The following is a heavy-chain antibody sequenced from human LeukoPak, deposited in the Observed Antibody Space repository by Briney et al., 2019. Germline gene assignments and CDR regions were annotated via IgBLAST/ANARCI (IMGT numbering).Heavy chain of an antibody. J-gene: IGHJ4*02. Sequence: PGGSLRLSCAASGFTFTSYAMSWVRQAPGKGLEWVSTISGSGASTYYADSVIGRVTISRDNSKNTLYLQMNSLRAEDTAVYYCNAGGIVGAPRGFRYWGQGTLVTVSS. D-gene: IGHD1-26*01. CDR2: ISGSGAST. CDR1: GFTFTSYA. V-gene: IGHV3-23*01. CDR3: NAGGIVGAPRGFRY.